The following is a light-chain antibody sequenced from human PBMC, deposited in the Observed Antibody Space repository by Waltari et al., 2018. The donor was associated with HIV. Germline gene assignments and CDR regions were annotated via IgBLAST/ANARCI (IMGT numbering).Light chain of an antibody. Sequence: DIVMTQSPDSLAVTLGERDTLNCKTRQRVLYYPTSQNYLAWYQQKLGQSPKLLMYWASTRESGVPDRFSGSGSETDFTLTISRLQAEDVAVYYCQQYYSTPCTFGQGTKLEIK. J-gene: IGKJ2*01. CDR2: WAS. V-gene: IGKV4-1*01. CDR1: QRVLYYPTSQNY. CDR3: QQYYSTPCT.